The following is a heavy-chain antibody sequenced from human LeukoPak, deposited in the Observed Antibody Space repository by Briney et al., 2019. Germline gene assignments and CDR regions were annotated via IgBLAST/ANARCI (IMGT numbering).Heavy chain of an antibody. CDR3: ARGSWFGELSD. CDR1: GFTFSSYW. Sequence: GGSLRLSCAASGFTFSSYWMHWVRQAPGKGLVWVSRINGNGGSTSYADSVKGRLTVSRDNAKNTLYLQMNSLRAEDTAVYYCARGSWFGELSDWGQGTLVTVSS. D-gene: IGHD3-10*01. CDR2: INGNGGST. J-gene: IGHJ4*02. V-gene: IGHV3-74*01.